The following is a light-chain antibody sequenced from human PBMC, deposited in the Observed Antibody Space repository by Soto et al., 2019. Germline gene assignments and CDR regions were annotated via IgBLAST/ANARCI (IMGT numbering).Light chain of an antibody. CDR1: SSDVGTYNY. CDR3: QSYDSTSWV. V-gene: IGLV2-14*01. J-gene: IGLJ3*02. Sequence: QSVLTQPASVSGSPGQSITISCTGTSSDVGTYNYVSWYQQHPGKAPKLIIYDVSTRPSGLSNRFSGSKSGNTASLTISGLQAEDEADYYCQSYDSTSWVFGGGTKLTVL. CDR2: DVS.